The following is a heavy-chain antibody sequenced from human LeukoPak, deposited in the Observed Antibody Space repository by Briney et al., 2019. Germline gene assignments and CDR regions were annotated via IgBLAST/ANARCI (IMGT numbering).Heavy chain of an antibody. CDR2: INPSGST. V-gene: IGHV4-34*01. J-gene: IGHJ6*03. CDR1: GGSFSGYH. CDR3: ARGRHDITMIVVVMTSVSYYLDV. Sequence: SETLSLTCAAYGGSFSGYHWTWIRQSPGKGLEWIGDINPSGSTYYNPSLKSRLTISVDTSKNQFSLKLRSVTAANTAVYYCARGRHDITMIVVVMTSVSYYLDVWGKGTTVTVS. D-gene: IGHD3-22*01.